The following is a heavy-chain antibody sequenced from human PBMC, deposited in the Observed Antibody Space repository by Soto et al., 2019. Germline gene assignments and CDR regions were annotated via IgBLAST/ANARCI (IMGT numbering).Heavy chain of an antibody. CDR2: IYYSGST. V-gene: IGHV4-59*08. CDR3: ARHRREYSGYGKKKDPNPFDY. J-gene: IGHJ4*02. Sequence: PSETLSLTCTVSGGSISSYYWSWIRQPPGKGLEWIGYIYYSGSTNYNPSLKSRVTISVDTSKNQFSLKLSSVTAADTAVYYCARHRREYSGYGKKKDPNPFDYWGQGTLVTVSS. D-gene: IGHD5-12*01. CDR1: GGSISSYY.